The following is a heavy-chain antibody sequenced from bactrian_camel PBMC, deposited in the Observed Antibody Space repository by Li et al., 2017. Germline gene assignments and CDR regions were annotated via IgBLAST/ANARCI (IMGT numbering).Heavy chain of an antibody. V-gene: IGHV3S53*01. CDR1: GFTDSSNC. Sequence: HVQLVESGGGSVQPGGSLRLSCAACGFTDSSNCMGWFRQAPGKEREGVAASDGAGTVSYGDFVKGRFTIAIDNDKNTMTLQMNKLKPEDTAMYYCVADYPFSQLCRSPSHLEFMWYEYAGNGTQVTVS. J-gene: IGHJ4*01. CDR2: SDGAGTV. D-gene: IGHD1*01.